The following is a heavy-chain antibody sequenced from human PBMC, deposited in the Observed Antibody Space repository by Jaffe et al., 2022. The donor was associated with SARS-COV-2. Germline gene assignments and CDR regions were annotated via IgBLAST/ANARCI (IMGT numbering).Heavy chain of an antibody. V-gene: IGHV3-30*04. D-gene: IGHD3-9*01. CDR2: ISYDGSDK. CDR1: GFTFNNYA. CDR3: TRGGSRLVILYY. J-gene: IGHJ4*02. Sequence: QVQLVESGGGVVQPGRSLRLSCAASGFTFNNYAMNWVRQAPGKGLEWVAVISYDGSDKSYADSVKGRFTISRDISKNTLYLQMNSLRAEDTAVYYCTRGGSRLVILYYWGQGTLVTVSS.